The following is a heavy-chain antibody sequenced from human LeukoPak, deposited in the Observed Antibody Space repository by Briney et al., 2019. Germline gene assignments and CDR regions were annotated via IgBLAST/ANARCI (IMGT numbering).Heavy chain of an antibody. CDR2: ISYDGSNK. D-gene: IGHD2-21*02. CDR1: GFTFSSYA. CDR3: ARADSDYYFDY. Sequence: GRSLRLSCAASGFTFSSYAMHWVRQAPGKGLEWVAVISYDGSNKYYADSVRGRFTISRDNSKNTLYLQMNSLRAEDTAVYYCARADSDYYFDYWGQGTLVTVSS. J-gene: IGHJ4*02. V-gene: IGHV3-30-3*01.